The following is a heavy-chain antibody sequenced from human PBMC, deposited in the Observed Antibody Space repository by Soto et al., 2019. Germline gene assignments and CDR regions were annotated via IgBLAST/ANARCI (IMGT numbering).Heavy chain of an antibody. CDR1: GFSLTSRPVG. CDR3: AHRRNYDGSWNEGVFDY. V-gene: IGHV2-5*02. Sequence: QITLKESGPTLVKPTQTLTLTCTFSGFSLTSRPVGVGWVRQPPGKALEWLAFIYRDDDKRYSPSLRSTLTVTKDASKNQVVLTLTNMDPVDTATYYCAHRRNYDGSWNEGVFDYWGQGILVTVSS. J-gene: IGHJ4*02. D-gene: IGHD3-16*01. CDR2: IYRDDDK.